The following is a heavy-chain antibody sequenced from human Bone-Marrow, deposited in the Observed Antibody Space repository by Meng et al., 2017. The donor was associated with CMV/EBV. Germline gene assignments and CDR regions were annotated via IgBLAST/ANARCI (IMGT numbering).Heavy chain of an antibody. Sequence: GESLKISCAASGFPFSSYAMSWVRQAPGKGLEWVSYISSSGSTIYYADSVKGRFTISRDNAKNSLYLQMNSLRAEDTAVYYCARAQALQWLRSKGVFDYWGQGTLVTVSS. D-gene: IGHD5-12*01. CDR2: ISSSGSTI. V-gene: IGHV3-48*03. CDR3: ARAQALQWLRSKGVFDY. CDR1: GFPFSSYA. J-gene: IGHJ4*02.